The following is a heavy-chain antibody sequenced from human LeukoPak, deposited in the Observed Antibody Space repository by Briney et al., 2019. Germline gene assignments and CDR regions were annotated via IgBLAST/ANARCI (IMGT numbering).Heavy chain of an antibody. CDR3: ARLNGFGGSYYFDY. J-gene: IGHJ4*02. CDR2: IDWDDDK. Sequence: ESGPALVKPTQTLTLTCTFSGFSLSTSGMCVSWIRQPPGKALEWLARIDWDDDKYYSTSLKTRLTISKDTSKNQVVLTMTNMDPVDTATYYCARLNGFGGSYYFDYWGQGTLVTVSS. CDR1: GFSLSTSGMC. V-gene: IGHV2-70*11. D-gene: IGHD3-10*01.